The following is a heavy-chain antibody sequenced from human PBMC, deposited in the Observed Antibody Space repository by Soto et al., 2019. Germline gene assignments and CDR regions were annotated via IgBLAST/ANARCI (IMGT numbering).Heavy chain of an antibody. CDR2: IYYSGST. J-gene: IGHJ4*02. CDR3: ARARYYYDSSGYYPGYFDY. Sequence: PSETLSLTCTVSGGSISSGGYYWSWIRQHPGKGLEWIGYIYYSGSTYYNPSLKSRVTISVDTSKNQFSLKLSSVTAADTAVYYCARARYYYDSSGYYPGYFDYWGQGTLVTV. D-gene: IGHD3-22*01. CDR1: GGSISSGGYY. V-gene: IGHV4-31*03.